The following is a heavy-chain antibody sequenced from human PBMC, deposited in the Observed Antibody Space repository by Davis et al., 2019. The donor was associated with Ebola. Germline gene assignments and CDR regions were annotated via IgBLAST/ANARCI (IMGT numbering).Heavy chain of an antibody. CDR2: INRDGSST. V-gene: IGHV3-74*01. D-gene: IGHD6-13*01. Sequence: GESLKISCAASGFTFSSYWMHWVRQAPGKGLVWVSRINRDGSSTNYADSVKGRFTISRDNAKNTLYLQMNSLRAEDTAVYYCARGVAAAGRGPYWGQGTLVTVSS. J-gene: IGHJ4*02. CDR3: ARGVAAAGRGPY. CDR1: GFTFSSYW.